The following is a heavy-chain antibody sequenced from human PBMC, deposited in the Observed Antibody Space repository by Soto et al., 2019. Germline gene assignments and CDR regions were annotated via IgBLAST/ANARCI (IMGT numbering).Heavy chain of an antibody. CDR3: ARRGSGSYYDY. J-gene: IGHJ4*02. CDR2: ISGSGGST. V-gene: IGHV3-23*01. D-gene: IGHD1-26*01. CDR1: GFTFSSYA. Sequence: EAQLLESGGGLVQTGGSLRLSCASSGFTFSSYAMRWVRQAPVKGLEWVSAISGSGGSTYYADSVKGRFTISGDNSKNTLYLQMNSLRAEDTAVYYCARRGSGSYYDYWGQGTLVTVSS.